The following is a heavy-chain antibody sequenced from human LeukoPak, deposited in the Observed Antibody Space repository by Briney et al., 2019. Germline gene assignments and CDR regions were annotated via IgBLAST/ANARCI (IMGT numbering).Heavy chain of an antibody. V-gene: IGHV4-39*07. D-gene: IGHD1-26*01. CDR1: GFTFSSYW. CDR3: AREGGSRSFGY. Sequence: PGGSLRLSCAASGFTFSSYWMTWVRQPPGKGLEWIGSIYYSGSTYYNPSLKSRVTISVDTSKNQFSLKLSSVTAADTAVYYCAREGGSRSFGYWGQGTLVTVSS. J-gene: IGHJ4*02. CDR2: IYYSGST.